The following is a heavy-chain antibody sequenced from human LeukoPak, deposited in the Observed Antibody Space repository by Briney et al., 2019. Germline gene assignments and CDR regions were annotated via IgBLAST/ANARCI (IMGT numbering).Heavy chain of an antibody. CDR1: GGSISRSSYY. J-gene: IGHJ4*02. CDR2: IYYSGST. Sequence: SETLSLTCSVSGGSISRSSYYWGWIRQPPGKGLEWIGSIYYSGSTYYNPSLESRVTISVDTSKSQFSLKLSSVTAADTAVYYCASGPRPFDYWGQGTLVTVSS. V-gene: IGHV4-39*01. CDR3: ASGPRPFDY.